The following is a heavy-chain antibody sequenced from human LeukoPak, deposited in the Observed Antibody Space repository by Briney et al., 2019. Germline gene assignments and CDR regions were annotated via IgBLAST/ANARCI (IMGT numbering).Heavy chain of an antibody. CDR3: ARVPPYDFDFYYSYMDV. Sequence: GGSLRLSCAASGFTFSRYSMNWVRQAPGKGLEWVSSISISSNYIYYTDSVKGRCTISRDNGKNSLYLHMNSLRADDTALYFCARVPPYDFDFYYSYMDVWGKGTTVTVSS. CDR1: GFTFSRYS. CDR2: ISISSNYI. D-gene: IGHD3-3*01. J-gene: IGHJ6*03. V-gene: IGHV3-21*04.